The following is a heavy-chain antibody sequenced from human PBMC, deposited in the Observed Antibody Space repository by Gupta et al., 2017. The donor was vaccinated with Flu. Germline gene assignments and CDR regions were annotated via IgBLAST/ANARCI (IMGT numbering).Heavy chain of an antibody. D-gene: IGHD2-8*01. J-gene: IGHJ6*02. V-gene: IGHV1-69*01. CDR3: ARLMVSATVYFYYGMDV. CDR1: GGPFSDYV. CDR2: IIPYFSTA. Sequence: QVQLVQSGAEVKKAGSSVKVSCKASGGPFSDYVISWVRQAPGQGLEWMGGIIPYFSTANYAQKFQGRVTITADESTSTAYMELNSLRSEDTAVYYCARLMVSATVYFYYGMDVWGQGTTVTVSS.